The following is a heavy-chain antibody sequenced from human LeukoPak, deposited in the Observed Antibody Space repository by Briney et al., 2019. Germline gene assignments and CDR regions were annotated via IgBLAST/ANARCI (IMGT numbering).Heavy chain of an antibody. CDR2: INPNNGGT. Sequence: ASVKVSCKASGYTFTDYYIHWVRQAPGQGLEWMGWINPNNGGTNYAQKFQGRVIMTSDTSITTDYLELSRLRSDDTAVYYCARDNYGSGSYFVVWGQGTTVTVSS. V-gene: IGHV1-2*02. CDR3: ARDNYGSGSYFVV. D-gene: IGHD3-10*01. J-gene: IGHJ6*02. CDR1: GYTFTDYY.